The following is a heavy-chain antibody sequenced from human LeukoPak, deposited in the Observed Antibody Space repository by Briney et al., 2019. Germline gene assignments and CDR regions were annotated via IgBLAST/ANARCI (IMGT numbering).Heavy chain of an antibody. Sequence: PSETLSLTCAVYGGSFSGYYWSWIRQPPGKGLEWIGEINHSGSTNYNPSLKRRVTISVDTSKNQSSLKLSSVTAADTAVYYCARPYMVRGVIGAFDIWGQGTMVTVSS. V-gene: IGHV4-34*01. D-gene: IGHD3-10*01. CDR3: ARPYMVRGVIGAFDI. CDR2: INHSGST. CDR1: GGSFSGYY. J-gene: IGHJ3*02.